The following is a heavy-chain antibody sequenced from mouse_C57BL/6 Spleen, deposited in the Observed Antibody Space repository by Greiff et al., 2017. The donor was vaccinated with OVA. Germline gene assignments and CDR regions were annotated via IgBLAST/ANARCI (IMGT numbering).Heavy chain of an antibody. CDR1: GYTFTSYW. J-gene: IGHJ1*03. Sequence: VQLQQPGAELVRPGSSVKLSCKASGYTFTSYWMDWVKQRPGQGLEWIGNIYPSDSETHYNQKFKDKATLTVDKSSSTAYMQLSSLTSEDSAVYYCARGDDGYYWYFDVWGTGTTVTVSS. D-gene: IGHD2-3*01. V-gene: IGHV1-61*01. CDR2: IYPSDSET. CDR3: ARGDDGYYWYFDV.